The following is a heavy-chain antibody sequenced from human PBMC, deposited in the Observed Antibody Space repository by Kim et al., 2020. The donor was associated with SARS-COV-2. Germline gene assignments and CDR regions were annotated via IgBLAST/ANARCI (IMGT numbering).Heavy chain of an antibody. Sequence: TYYTPSLKSRVTISVDTSKNQFSLKLSSVTAADTAVYYCARHKIGSGPDYWGQGTLVTVSS. J-gene: IGHJ4*02. CDR2: T. V-gene: IGHV4-39*01. D-gene: IGHD6-19*01. CDR3: ARHKIGSGPDY.